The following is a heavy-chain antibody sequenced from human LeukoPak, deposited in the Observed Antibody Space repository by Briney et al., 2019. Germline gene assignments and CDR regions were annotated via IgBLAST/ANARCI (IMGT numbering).Heavy chain of an antibody. J-gene: IGHJ6*03. Sequence: SETLSLTCTVSGGSISSSSYYWGWTRQPPGKGLECIGSIYYSGSTYYNTSLKSRVTISVDTSKNQFSLKLSSVTAADTAVYYCARGGDYYMDVWGKGTTVTVSS. CDR2: IYYSGST. CDR1: GGSISSSSYY. CDR3: ARGGDYYMDV. D-gene: IGHD3-16*01. V-gene: IGHV4-39*01.